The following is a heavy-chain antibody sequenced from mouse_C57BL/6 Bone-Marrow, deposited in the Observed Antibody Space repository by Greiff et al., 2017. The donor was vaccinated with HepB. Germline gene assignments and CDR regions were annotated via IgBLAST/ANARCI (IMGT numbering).Heavy chain of an antibody. CDR3: ARDRYDGYPYWYFDV. J-gene: IGHJ1*03. Sequence: EVKVVESGGGLVKPGGSLKLSCAASGFTFSSYAMSWVRQTPEKRLEWVATISDGGSYTYYPDNVKGRFTISRDNAKNNLYLQMSHLKSEDTAMYYCARDRYDGYPYWYFDVWGTGTTVTVSS. V-gene: IGHV5-4*01. D-gene: IGHD2-3*01. CDR2: ISDGGSYT. CDR1: GFTFSSYA.